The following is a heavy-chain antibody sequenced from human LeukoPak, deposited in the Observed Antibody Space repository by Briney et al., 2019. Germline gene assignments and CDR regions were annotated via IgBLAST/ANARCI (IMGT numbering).Heavy chain of an antibody. D-gene: IGHD3-10*01. V-gene: IGHV4-4*07. J-gene: IGHJ4*02. CDR3: ATSKVDYEWFGELFN. Sequence: SETLSLTCTVSGGSISSYYRSWIRQPAGKGLEWIGRIYTSGSTNYNPSLKSRVTMSVDTSKNQFSLKLSSVTVADTAVYYCATSKVDYEWFGELFNWGQGTLVTVSS. CDR2: IYTSGST. CDR1: GGSISSYY.